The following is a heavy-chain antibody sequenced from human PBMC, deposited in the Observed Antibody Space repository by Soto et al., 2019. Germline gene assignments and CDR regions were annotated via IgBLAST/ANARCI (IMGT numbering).Heavy chain of an antibody. V-gene: IGHV3-23*01. J-gene: IGHJ4*02. Sequence: LRLSCAASRFTFSSYAMSWVRQAPGKGLEWVSAISGSGGSTYYADSVKGRFTISRDNSKNTLYLQMNSLRAEDTAVYYCAKSERDYDYIWGTSPGVFDYWGQGTLVTVSS. CDR3: AKSERDYDYIWGTSPGVFDY. D-gene: IGHD3-16*01. CDR2: ISGSGGST. CDR1: RFTFSSYA.